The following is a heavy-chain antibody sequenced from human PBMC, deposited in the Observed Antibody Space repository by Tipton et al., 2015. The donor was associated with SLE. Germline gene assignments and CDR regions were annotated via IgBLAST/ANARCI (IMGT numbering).Heavy chain of an antibody. V-gene: IGHV4-59*01. CDR3: ARVWDYGDAFDI. Sequence: TLSLTCTVSGDSISPYYWNGIRQSPGKGLEWLGNIYYPGTTNYNPPLKTRLSLSLDTSKNQFSLNLNSVTAADTAVYYCARVWDYGDAFDIWGQGTMVTVSS. J-gene: IGHJ3*02. CDR1: GDSISPYY. CDR2: IYYPGTT. D-gene: IGHD4-17*01.